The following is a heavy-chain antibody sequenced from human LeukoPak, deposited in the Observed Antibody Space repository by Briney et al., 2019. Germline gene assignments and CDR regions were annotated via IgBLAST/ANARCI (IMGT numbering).Heavy chain of an antibody. Sequence: GESLKISCKGSAYTFADYWITWVRQMPGKGLEWMGRIDPSDSYTDYSPSLQGHVVISAGKSISTVYLHWSSLKASDTAIYYCATVGTDYEPEGSWGQGTLVTISS. V-gene: IGHV5-10-1*01. D-gene: IGHD4-17*01. J-gene: IGHJ5*02. CDR1: AYTFADYW. CDR2: IDPSDSYT. CDR3: ATVGTDYEPEGS.